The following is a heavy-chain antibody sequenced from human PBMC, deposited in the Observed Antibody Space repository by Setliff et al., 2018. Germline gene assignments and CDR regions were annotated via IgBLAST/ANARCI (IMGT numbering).Heavy chain of an antibody. Sequence: AASVKVSCKASGGTFSSYVISWVREAPGQGLEWMGGIIPMFGTNYAQKFQGRVTITADESTSTAYMELSSLGSEDTAVYYCAGGQPLVRKYYYYMDVWGKGTTVTVSS. J-gene: IGHJ6*03. CDR3: AGGQPLVRKYYYYMDV. CDR2: IIPMFGT. D-gene: IGHD3-10*01. V-gene: IGHV1-69*13. CDR1: GGTFSSYV.